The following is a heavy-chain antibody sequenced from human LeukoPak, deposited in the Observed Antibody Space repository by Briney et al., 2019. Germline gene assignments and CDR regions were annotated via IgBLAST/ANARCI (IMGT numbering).Heavy chain of an antibody. J-gene: IGHJ4*02. Sequence: PGRSLRLSCAASGFTFSSYAMHWVRQAPGKGLEWVSYISSSSSTIFYADSVKGRFTISRDNAKNSLYLQMHSLRDEDTAVYYCARAWYSWGYYFDYWGQGTLVTVSS. V-gene: IGHV3-48*02. D-gene: IGHD1-26*01. CDR3: ARAWYSWGYYFDY. CDR1: GFTFSSYA. CDR2: ISSSSSTI.